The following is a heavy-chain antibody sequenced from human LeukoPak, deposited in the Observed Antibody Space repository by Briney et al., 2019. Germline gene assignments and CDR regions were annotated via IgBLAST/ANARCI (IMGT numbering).Heavy chain of an antibody. Sequence: SETLSLTCTVSGGSISSYYWSWIRQPPGKGLEWIGYIYYSGSTNYNPSLKSRVTISVDTSKNQFSLKLSSVTAADTAVYYCARRAGLGARWLKFEDSAFDIWGQGTMVTVSS. D-gene: IGHD5-24*01. CDR2: IYYSGST. V-gene: IGHV4-59*08. CDR3: ARRAGLGARWLKFEDSAFDI. CDR1: GGSISSYY. J-gene: IGHJ3*02.